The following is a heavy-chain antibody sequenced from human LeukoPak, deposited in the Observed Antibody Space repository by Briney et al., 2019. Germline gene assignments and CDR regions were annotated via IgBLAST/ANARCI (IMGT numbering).Heavy chain of an antibody. V-gene: IGHV5-51*01. CDR3: ARRIGGSYLYFDL. CDR1: GYSFTTYW. CDR2: VYPDDSDT. J-gene: IGHJ2*01. D-gene: IGHD1-26*01. Sequence: GESLKISCKGSGYSFTTYWIGWVRQMPGKGLEWMGIVYPDDSDTRYSPSFQGQVTISADKSISTAYLQWSSLKASDTAMYYCARRIGGSYLYFDLWGRGTLVTVSS.